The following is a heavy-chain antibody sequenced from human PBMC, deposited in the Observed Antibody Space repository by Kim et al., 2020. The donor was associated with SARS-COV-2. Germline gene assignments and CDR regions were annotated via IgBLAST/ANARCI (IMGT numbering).Heavy chain of an antibody. J-gene: IGHJ6*02. Sequence: YYADSVKGRFTISRDNSKNTLYLQMNILRAEDTAVYYCARGGRGFGTMDVWGQGTTVTVSS. D-gene: IGHD3-10*01. CDR3: ARGGRGFGTMDV. V-gene: IGHV3-53*01.